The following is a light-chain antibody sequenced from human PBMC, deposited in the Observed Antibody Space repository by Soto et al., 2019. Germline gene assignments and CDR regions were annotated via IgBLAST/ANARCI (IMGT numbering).Light chain of an antibody. J-gene: IGKJ1*01. V-gene: IGKV3-20*01. CDR3: QQYGSSQWT. Sequence: EIVLIQFPGNLFLSPGERATLSCRASQSVSSSYLAWYQQKPGQAPRLLIYGASSRATGIPDRFSGSGSGTDFTLTISRLEPEDFAVYYCQQYGSSQWTFGQGTKVDIK. CDR1: QSVSSSY. CDR2: GAS.